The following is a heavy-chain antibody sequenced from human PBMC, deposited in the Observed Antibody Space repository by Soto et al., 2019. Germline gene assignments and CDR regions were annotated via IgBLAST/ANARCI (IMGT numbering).Heavy chain of an antibody. CDR2: ISAHDGNT. CDR1: GYTFSSFG. Sequence: ASVKVSCKASGYTFSSFGIGWVRQAPGQGLEWMGWISAHDGNTNYAQKFQGRVTLTTDTSTNTVYMELRSLTSDDTPMYYCARDDASLSTINTDYWGQGTLVTVSS. D-gene: IGHD4-4*01. CDR3: ARDDASLSTINTDY. V-gene: IGHV1-18*04. J-gene: IGHJ4*02.